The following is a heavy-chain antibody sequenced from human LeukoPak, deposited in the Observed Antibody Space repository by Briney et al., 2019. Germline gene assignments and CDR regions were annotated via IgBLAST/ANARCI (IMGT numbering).Heavy chain of an antibody. V-gene: IGHV3-30*14. Sequence: GGSLRLSCAASGFSFSSHAMHWVRPAPGKGLEWVAVISNDGSSEYNAGSVKGRFTISRDNSKNTLYLQMGSLRAEDMAVYYCASSPPTGTTWYFDLWGRGTLVTVSS. CDR2: ISNDGSSE. J-gene: IGHJ2*01. CDR1: GFSFSSHA. D-gene: IGHD1-7*01. CDR3: ASSPPTGTTWYFDL.